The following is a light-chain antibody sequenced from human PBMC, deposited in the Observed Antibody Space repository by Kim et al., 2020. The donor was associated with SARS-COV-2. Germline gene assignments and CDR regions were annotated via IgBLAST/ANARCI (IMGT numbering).Light chain of an antibody. CDR2: DAS. CDR3: QQYNNRPLT. J-gene: IGKJ4*01. V-gene: IGKV3-15*01. Sequence: EIVMTQSPATLSVSPGERATLSCRASQSISSNLAWYQQKPGQAPRLLIYDASTRATSIPARFSGSGSGTEFTLTISSLQSEDFAVYYCQQYNNRPLTFGGGTKVDIK. CDR1: QSISSN.